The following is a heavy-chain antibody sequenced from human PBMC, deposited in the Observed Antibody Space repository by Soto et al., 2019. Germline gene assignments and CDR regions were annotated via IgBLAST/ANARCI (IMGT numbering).Heavy chain of an antibody. CDR2: ISAYNGNT. Sequence: QVQLIQSGSDVEKPGASVRVSCKSSGYTFTSYGISWVRLAPGQGLEWMGWISAYNGNTHYAQNLQGRVTMTTDTSTSTAYMELRSLRSDDTAVYYCARDGRTTSDYWGQGTLVTVSS. J-gene: IGHJ4*02. CDR3: ARDGRTTSDY. V-gene: IGHV1-18*01. CDR1: GYTFTSYG. D-gene: IGHD1-1*01.